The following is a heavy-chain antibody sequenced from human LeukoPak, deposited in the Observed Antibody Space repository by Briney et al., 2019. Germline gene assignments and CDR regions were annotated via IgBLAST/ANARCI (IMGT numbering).Heavy chain of an antibody. D-gene: IGHD6-13*01. Sequence: PGRSLRLSCAASGFTFSDYYMSWIRQAPGKGLEWVSSISSSSSSIYYADSVKGRFTISRDNAKKSLYLQMNGLRTEDTAVYYCARDPAAADYYHYGMDVWGQGTTVTVSS. CDR2: ISSSSSSI. J-gene: IGHJ6*02. V-gene: IGHV3-11*04. CDR1: GFTFSDYY. CDR3: ARDPAAADYYHYGMDV.